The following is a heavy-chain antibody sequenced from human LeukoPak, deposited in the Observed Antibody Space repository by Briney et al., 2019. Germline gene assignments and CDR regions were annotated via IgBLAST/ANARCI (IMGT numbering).Heavy chain of an antibody. V-gene: IGHV4-39*01. CDR1: GGSISSSSYY. CDR2: IYYSGST. Sequence: PSETLSLTCTVSGGSISSSSYYWGWIRQPPGKGLEWIGSIYYSGSTYYNPSLKSRVTISVDTSKNQFSLKLSSVTAADTAVYYCARHLNSIRGAFDIWGQGTMVTVSS. D-gene: IGHD3-3*02. CDR3: ARHLNSIRGAFDI. J-gene: IGHJ3*02.